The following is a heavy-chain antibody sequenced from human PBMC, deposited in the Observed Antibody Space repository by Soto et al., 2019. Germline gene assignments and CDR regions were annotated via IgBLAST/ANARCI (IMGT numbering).Heavy chain of an antibody. J-gene: IGHJ5*02. CDR3: ARGEGTGTQNWFDP. V-gene: IGHV4-59*01. CDR2: IYYSGST. D-gene: IGHD1-7*01. Sequence: PXETLSLSCTVSGFSISSYYWSWILHPPGKGLEWIGYIYYSGSTNYNPSLKSRVTISVDTSKNQFSLKLSSVTAADTAVYYCARGEGTGTQNWFDPWGQGTLVTVSS. CDR1: GFSISSYY.